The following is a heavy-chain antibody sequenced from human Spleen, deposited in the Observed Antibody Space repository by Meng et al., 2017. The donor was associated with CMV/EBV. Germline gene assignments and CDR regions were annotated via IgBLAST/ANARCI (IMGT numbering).Heavy chain of an antibody. J-gene: IGHJ3*02. D-gene: IGHD2-2*02. CDR2: IYPGDSDT. Sequence: KVSCKGSGYSFTSYWIGWVRQMPGKGLEWMGIIYPGDSDTRYSPSFQGQVTVSADKSITTAYLQWSSLKVSDTAMYYCASAVVVPAAIRGDAFDIWGQGTMVT. CDR1: GYSFTSYW. V-gene: IGHV5-51*01. CDR3: ASAVVVPAAIRGDAFDI.